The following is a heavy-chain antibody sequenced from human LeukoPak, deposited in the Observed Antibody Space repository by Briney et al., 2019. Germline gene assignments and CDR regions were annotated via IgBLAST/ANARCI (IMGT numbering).Heavy chain of an antibody. CDR3: ALKGVVVAAIDY. V-gene: IGHV3-30-3*01. CDR2: ISYDGSNK. CDR1: GFTFSSYA. J-gene: IGHJ4*02. D-gene: IGHD2-15*01. Sequence: GGSLRLSCAASGFTFSSYAMHWVRQAPGKGLEWVAVISYDGSNKYYADSVKGRFTISRDNSKNTLYLQMNSLRAEDTAVYYCALKGVVVAAIDYWGQGTLVTVSS.